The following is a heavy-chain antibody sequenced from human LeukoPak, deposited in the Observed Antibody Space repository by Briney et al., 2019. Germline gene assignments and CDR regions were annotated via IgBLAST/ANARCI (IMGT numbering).Heavy chain of an antibody. CDR1: GFTFSSYC. CDR3: ARVPLGEFKGFDP. D-gene: IGHD3-10*01. CDR2: INTDGNST. Sequence: PGGSLRLSCAASGFTFSSYCMHWVRQVPGKGLVWVSRINTDGNSTRYADSVKGRFTISRDNAKNTLYLQMNSLRAEDTAVYYCARVPLGEFKGFDPWGQGTLVTVSS. V-gene: IGHV3-74*01. J-gene: IGHJ5*02.